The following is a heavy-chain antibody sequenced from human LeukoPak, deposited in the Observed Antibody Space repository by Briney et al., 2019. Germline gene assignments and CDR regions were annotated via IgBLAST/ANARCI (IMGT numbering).Heavy chain of an antibody. CDR1: GGTFSSYA. CDR2: IIPIFGTA. CDR3: SSSWVVPAAQYYFDY. V-gene: IGHV1-69*05. Sequence: AASVKVSCKASGGTFSSYAISWVRQAPGQGLEWMGGIIPIFGTANYAQKFQGRVTITTDKSTSTAYMELSSLRSEDTAVYYCSSSWVVPAAQYYFDYWGQGTLVTVSS. J-gene: IGHJ4*02. D-gene: IGHD2-2*01.